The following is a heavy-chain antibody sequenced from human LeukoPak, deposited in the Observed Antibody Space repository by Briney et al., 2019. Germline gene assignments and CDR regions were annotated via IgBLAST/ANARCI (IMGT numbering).Heavy chain of an antibody. CDR3: ATLAGGSTTHDY. J-gene: IGHJ4*02. D-gene: IGHD2-2*01. Sequence: GGSLRRSCAASGFTFSSYGMHWVRQAPGKGLEWVAFIRYDGSNKYYADSVKGRFTISRDNSKNTLYLQMNSLRAEDTAVYYCATLAGGSTTHDYWGQGTLVTVSS. V-gene: IGHV3-30*02. CDR1: GFTFSSYG. CDR2: IRYDGSNK.